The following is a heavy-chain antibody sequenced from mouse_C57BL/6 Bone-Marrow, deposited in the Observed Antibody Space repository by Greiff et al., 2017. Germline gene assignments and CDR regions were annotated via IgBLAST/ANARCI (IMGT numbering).Heavy chain of an antibody. J-gene: IGHJ4*01. D-gene: IGHD3-2*02. CDR2: IISGGSYT. CDR3: ARGKQLRLLKGYYYAMDY. V-gene: IGHV5-6*01. CDR1: GFTFSSYG. Sequence: EVKLMESGGDLVKPGGSLTLSCAASGFTFSSYGMSWVRQTPDKRLEWVATIISGGSYTYYPDSVKGPFTISRDNAKNTLYMKMSSLKSEDTAMYYSARGKQLRLLKGYYYAMDYWGQGTSVTVSS.